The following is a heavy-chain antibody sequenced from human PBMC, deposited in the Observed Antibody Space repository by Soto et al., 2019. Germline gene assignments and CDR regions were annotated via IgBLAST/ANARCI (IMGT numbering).Heavy chain of an antibody. CDR1: GDSVPSKSGA. Sequence: SQTLSLTCAISGDSVPSKSGAWNWIRQSPSRGLEWLGRTYYRSKWYNEYAVSVKGRITINPDTSKNQFSLQLNSVTPEDSAVYYCARTQSVFDYWGQGTQVTVS. V-gene: IGHV6-1*01. J-gene: IGHJ4*02. CDR3: ARTQSVFDY. CDR2: TYYRSKWYN.